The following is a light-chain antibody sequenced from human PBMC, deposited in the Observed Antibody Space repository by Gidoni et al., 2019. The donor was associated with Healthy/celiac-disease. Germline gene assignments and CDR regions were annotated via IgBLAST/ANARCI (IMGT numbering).Light chain of an antibody. CDR2: DAS. CDR1: QSVSSY. V-gene: IGKV3-11*01. Sequence: ELVLTQSPATLSLYPGERATLSCRASQSVSSYLAWYQQKPGQAPRLLIYDASNRATCIPARFSGSGSGTDFTLTISSLEPEDFAVYYCQQRSNWLTFGGGTKVEIK. CDR3: QQRSNWLT. J-gene: IGKJ4*01.